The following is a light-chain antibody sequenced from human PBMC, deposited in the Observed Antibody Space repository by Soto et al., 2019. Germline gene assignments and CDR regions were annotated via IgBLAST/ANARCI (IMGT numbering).Light chain of an antibody. CDR3: SSYTSSSTLV. Sequence: QSALTQPASVSGSPGQSITISCIGTSSDIGAYKYVSWYQQHPGTAPKLLIYAVNNRPSGVSDRFFGSKSGNTASLTISGLQTDDEADYSCSSYTSSSTLVFGGGTQLTVL. CDR1: SSDIGAYKY. J-gene: IGLJ3*02. CDR2: AVN. V-gene: IGLV2-14*03.